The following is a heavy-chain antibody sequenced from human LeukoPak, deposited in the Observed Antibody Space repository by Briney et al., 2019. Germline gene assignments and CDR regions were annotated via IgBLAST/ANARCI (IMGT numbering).Heavy chain of an antibody. CDR1: GFTFDGYA. Sequence: GRSLRLSCAASGFTFDGYAMHWVRQAPGKGLEWVSGISWNSGSIGYADSVKGRFTISRDNAKNSLYLQMNSLRAEDMALYYCAKDNRLYYDILTGYYTDYYYYYMDVWGKGTTVTVSS. V-gene: IGHV3-9*03. J-gene: IGHJ6*03. CDR3: AKDNRLYYDILTGYYTDYYYYYMDV. D-gene: IGHD3-9*01. CDR2: ISWNSGSI.